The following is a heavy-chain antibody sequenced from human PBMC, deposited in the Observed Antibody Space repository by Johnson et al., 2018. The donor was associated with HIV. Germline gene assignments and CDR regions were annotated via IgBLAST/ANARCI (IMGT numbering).Heavy chain of an antibody. CDR2: ILYDGINK. V-gene: IGHV3-30*04. Sequence: QVQLVESGGGVVQPGRSLRLSCAASGFTFSSYAMHWVRQAPGKGLEWVAVILYDGINKYYADSVKGRFTISRDNSKNTLYLQMNILRAEDTAVYYCAREGGRDAFDIWGQGTMVTVSS. D-gene: IGHD2-15*01. CDR1: GFTFSSYA. J-gene: IGHJ3*02. CDR3: AREGGRDAFDI.